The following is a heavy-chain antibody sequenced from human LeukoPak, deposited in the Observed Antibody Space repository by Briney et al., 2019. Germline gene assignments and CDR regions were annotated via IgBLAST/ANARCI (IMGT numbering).Heavy chain of an antibody. V-gene: IGHV3-23*01. Sequence: GGSLRLSCAASGFTFSSYAMSWVRQAPGKGLKWVSTISGSGGSTYYADSVKGRFTISRDNSKNTLYLQMNSLRAEDTAVYYCAKGGAGRYYDSSGSFFYYYGMDVWGQGTTVTVSS. CDR2: ISGSGGST. J-gene: IGHJ6*02. CDR3: AKGGAGRYYDSSGSFFYYYGMDV. CDR1: GFTFSSYA. D-gene: IGHD3-22*01.